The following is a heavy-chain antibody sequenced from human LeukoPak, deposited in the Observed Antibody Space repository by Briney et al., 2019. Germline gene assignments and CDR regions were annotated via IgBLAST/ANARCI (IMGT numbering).Heavy chain of an antibody. D-gene: IGHD3-22*01. CDR3: ARASLGHYYDSSGRSYYYYYMDV. Sequence: ASVKVSCKASGYTFTGYYMHWVRQAPGQGLEWMGWINPNSGGTNYAQEFQGRVTITRDTSASTAYMELSSLRSEDMAVYYCARASLGHYYDSSGRSYYYYYMDVWGKGTTVTVSS. V-gene: IGHV1-2*02. CDR2: INPNSGGT. CDR1: GYTFTGYY. J-gene: IGHJ6*03.